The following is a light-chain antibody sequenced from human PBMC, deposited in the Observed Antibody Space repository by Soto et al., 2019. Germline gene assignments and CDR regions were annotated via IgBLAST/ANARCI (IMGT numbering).Light chain of an antibody. Sequence: QSVLTQPASVSRSPGQSITISCTGTSSDVGGYKYVSWYQQHPGKAPKLMIYDVSNRPSGVSNRFSGSKSGNTASLTISGLQAEDEADYYCSSYTSSSTVVFGGGTKLTVL. J-gene: IGLJ2*01. V-gene: IGLV2-14*01. CDR1: SSDVGGYKY. CDR3: SSYTSSSTVV. CDR2: DVS.